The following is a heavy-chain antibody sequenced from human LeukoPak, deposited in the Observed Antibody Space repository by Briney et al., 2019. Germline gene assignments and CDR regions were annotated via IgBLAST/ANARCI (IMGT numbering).Heavy chain of an antibody. D-gene: IGHD2-15*01. V-gene: IGHV4-31*03. CDR2: IHHSGSA. J-gene: IGHJ6*02. CDR3: ARVAYHNSGGPQYNYVMDV. CDR1: GDSISSGSYY. Sequence: NPSETLSLTCTVSGDSISSGSYYWSWIRQHPGRGLEWIAYIHHSGSAYYNPSLRTRVTISVDTSKNQFSLKLRFVTAADTALYYCARVAYHNSGGPQYNYVMDVWGQGTTVTVSS.